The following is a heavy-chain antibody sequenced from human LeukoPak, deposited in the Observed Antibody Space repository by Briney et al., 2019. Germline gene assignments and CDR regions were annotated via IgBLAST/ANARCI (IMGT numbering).Heavy chain of an antibody. Sequence: GGSLRLSCAASGFTFSNAWMSWVRQAPGKGLEWVGRIKSKTDGGTTDYAAPVKGRFTISRDDSKNTLYLQMNSLKTEDTAVYYCTTEDIVVVPAALCYWGQGTLVTVSS. CDR1: GFTFSNAW. V-gene: IGHV3-15*01. J-gene: IGHJ4*02. CDR2: IKSKTDGGTT. CDR3: TTEDIVVVPAALCY. D-gene: IGHD2-2*01.